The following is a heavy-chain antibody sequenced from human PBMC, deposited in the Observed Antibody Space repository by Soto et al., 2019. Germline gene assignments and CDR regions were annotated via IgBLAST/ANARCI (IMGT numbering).Heavy chain of an antibody. Sequence: RASVKVSCKASGYTFTSYAMHWVRQAPGQRLEWMGWINAGNGNTKYSQKFQGRVTITRDTSASTAYMELSSLRSEDTAVYYCARDQMHSSGWYNDYYYGMDVWGQGTTVTVSS. D-gene: IGHD6-19*01. CDR2: INAGNGNT. J-gene: IGHJ6*02. V-gene: IGHV1-3*01. CDR1: GYTFTSYA. CDR3: ARDQMHSSGWYNDYYYGMDV.